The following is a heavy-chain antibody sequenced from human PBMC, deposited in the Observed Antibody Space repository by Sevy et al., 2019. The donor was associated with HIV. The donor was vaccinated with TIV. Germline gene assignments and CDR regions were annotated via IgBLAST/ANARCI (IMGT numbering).Heavy chain of an antibody. CDR3: AREEQQLVPGEYYFDY. CDR2: IKQDGSEK. J-gene: IGHJ4*02. CDR1: GFTFSSYW. V-gene: IGHV3-7*03. Sequence: GGSLRLSCAASGFTFSSYWMSWVRQAPGKGLEWVANIKQDGSEKYYVDSVKGRFTISRDNAKNSLYLQMNSLRAEDTAGYYCAREEQQLVPGEYYFDYWGQGTLVTVSS. D-gene: IGHD6-13*01.